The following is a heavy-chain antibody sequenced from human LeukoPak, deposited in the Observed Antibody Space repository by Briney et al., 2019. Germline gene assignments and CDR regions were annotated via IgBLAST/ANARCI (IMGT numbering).Heavy chain of an antibody. V-gene: IGHV4-59*01. CDR2: IYYSGST. CDR1: GGSISSYY. Sequence: SETLSLTCTVSGGSISSYYWSWIRQPPGKGLEWTGYIYYSGSTNYNPSLKSRVTISVDTSKNQFSLKLSSVTAADTAVYYCARCGGDCYYSPAFDIWGQGTMVTVSS. D-gene: IGHD2-21*02. J-gene: IGHJ3*02. CDR3: ARCGGDCYYSPAFDI.